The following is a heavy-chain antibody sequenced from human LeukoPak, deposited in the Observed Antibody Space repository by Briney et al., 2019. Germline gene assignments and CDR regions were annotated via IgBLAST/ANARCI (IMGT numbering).Heavy chain of an antibody. CDR1: GGTFSSYA. Sequence: GASVKVSCKASGGTFSSYAISWVRQAPGQGLEWMGWMNPNSGNTGYAQKFQGRVTITRNTSISTAYMELSSLRSEDTAVYYCARDYSSGWYEFDPWGQGTLVTVSS. CDR2: MNPNSGNT. CDR3: ARDYSSGWYEFDP. D-gene: IGHD6-19*01. J-gene: IGHJ5*02. V-gene: IGHV1-8*03.